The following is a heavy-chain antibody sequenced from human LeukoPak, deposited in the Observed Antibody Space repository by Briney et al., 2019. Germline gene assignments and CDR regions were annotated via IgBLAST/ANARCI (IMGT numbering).Heavy chain of an antibody. CDR2: ISGSGGST. D-gene: IGHD6-13*01. CDR3: AKGPSSSWSYFDY. CDR1: GFTFSSYA. J-gene: IGHJ4*02. Sequence: RGSLRLSCAASGFTFSSYAMSWVRQAPGKGLEWVSAISGSGGSTYYADSVKGRFTISRDNSKNTLYLQMNSLRAEDTAVYYCAKGPSSSWSYFDYWGQGTLVTVSS. V-gene: IGHV3-23*01.